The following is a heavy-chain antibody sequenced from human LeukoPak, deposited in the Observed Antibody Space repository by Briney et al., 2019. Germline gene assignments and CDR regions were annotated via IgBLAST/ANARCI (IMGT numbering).Heavy chain of an antibody. J-gene: IGHJ5*02. CDR3: ARSPMVTGIYDKWFAP. D-gene: IGHD5-18*01. V-gene: IGHV1-2*02. CDR2: INPNSGGT. CDR1: GYTFTDYY. Sequence: ASVTVSCKASGYTFTDYYMHWVRQAPGQGLEGMGWINPNSGGTNYAQKFQGRVTVTRDTSISTAYMELSRLRSDDTAVYYCARSPMVTGIYDKWFAPWGQGTLVTVSS.